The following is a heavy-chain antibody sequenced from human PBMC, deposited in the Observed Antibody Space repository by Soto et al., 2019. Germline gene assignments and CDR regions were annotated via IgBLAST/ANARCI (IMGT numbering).Heavy chain of an antibody. CDR3: ARGGRGGYNYNWFDP. J-gene: IGHJ5*02. D-gene: IGHD5-12*01. CDR2: INHSGST. CDR1: GGSFSGYY. Sequence: SETLSLTCAVYGGSFSGYYWSWIRQPPGKGPEWIGEINHSGSTNYNPSLKSRVTISVDTSKNQFSLKLSSVTAADTAVYYCARGGRGGYNYNWFDPWGQGTLVTVSS. V-gene: IGHV4-34*01.